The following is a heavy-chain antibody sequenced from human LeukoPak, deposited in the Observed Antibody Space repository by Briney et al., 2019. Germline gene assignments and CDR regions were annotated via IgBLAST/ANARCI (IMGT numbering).Heavy chain of an antibody. Sequence: GRSLRLSCAASGFTFSSYAMHWVRQAPGKGLEWVAVISYDGSNKYYADSVKGRFTISRDNSKNTLYLQMNSLRVEDTAVYYCARPIPATGQFDYWGQGTLVTVSS. CDR1: GFTFSSYA. CDR3: ARPIPATGQFDY. V-gene: IGHV3-30*14. CDR2: ISYDGSNK. J-gene: IGHJ4*02. D-gene: IGHD1-1*01.